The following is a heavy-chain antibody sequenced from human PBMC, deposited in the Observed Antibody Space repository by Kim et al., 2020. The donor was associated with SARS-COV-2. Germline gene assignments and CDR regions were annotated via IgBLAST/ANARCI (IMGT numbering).Heavy chain of an antibody. CDR1: GGTFSSYA. V-gene: IGHV1-69*13. J-gene: IGHJ3*02. Sequence: SVKVSCKASGGTFSSYAISWVRQAPGQGLEWMGGIIPIFGTANYAQTFQGRVTITADESTSTAYMELSSLTSEDTAVYYCARGERYEVTTVTTGGAFDIWGQGTMVTVSS. CDR2: IIPIFGTA. D-gene: IGHD4-17*01. CDR3: ARGERYEVTTVTTGGAFDI.